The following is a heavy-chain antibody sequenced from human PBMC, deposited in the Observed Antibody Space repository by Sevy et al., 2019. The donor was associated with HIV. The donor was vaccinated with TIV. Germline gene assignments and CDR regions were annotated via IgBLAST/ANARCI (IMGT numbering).Heavy chain of an antibody. J-gene: IGHJ4*02. V-gene: IGHV1-18*01. D-gene: IGHD2-21*02. Sequence: ASVKVSCKASGYTFTSYGISWVRQAPGQGLEWMGWISAYNGNTNYAQKLQGRVTMTTDTSTSTAYVALRSLRSDDTAIYYCARDLGGYGGNSIDYWGQGTLVTVSS. CDR2: ISAYNGNT. CDR1: GYTFTSYG. CDR3: ARDLGGYGGNSIDY.